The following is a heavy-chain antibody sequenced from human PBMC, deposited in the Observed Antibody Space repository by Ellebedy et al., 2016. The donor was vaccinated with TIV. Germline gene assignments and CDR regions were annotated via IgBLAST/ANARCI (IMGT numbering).Heavy chain of an antibody. J-gene: IGHJ4*02. CDR3: ARDRGGSYSPVDY. CDR1: GLTFSSFA. V-gene: IGHV3-48*03. D-gene: IGHD1-26*01. CDR2: ISSSGSTI. Sequence: GGSLRLXXAASGLTFSSFAIHWVRQAPGKGLEWVSYISSSGSTIYYADSVKGRFTISRDNAKNSLYLQMNSLRAEDTAVYYCARDRGGSYSPVDYWGQGTLVTVSS.